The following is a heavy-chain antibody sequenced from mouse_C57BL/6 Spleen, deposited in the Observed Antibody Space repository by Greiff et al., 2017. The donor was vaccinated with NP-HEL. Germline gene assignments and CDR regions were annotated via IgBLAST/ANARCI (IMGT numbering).Heavy chain of an antibody. CDR1: GFTFSDYG. CDR3: ARGGYSDY. CDR2: ISSGSSTI. Sequence: ELQLQASGGCLVKPGGSLTLSCAASGFTFSDYGMHWVRHAPEKGLDWVAYISSGSSTIYYADTVKGRFTISRDNAKNTLFLQMTSLRSEDTAMYYCARGGYSDYWGQGTTLTVSS. V-gene: IGHV5-17*01. J-gene: IGHJ2*01. D-gene: IGHD2-3*01.